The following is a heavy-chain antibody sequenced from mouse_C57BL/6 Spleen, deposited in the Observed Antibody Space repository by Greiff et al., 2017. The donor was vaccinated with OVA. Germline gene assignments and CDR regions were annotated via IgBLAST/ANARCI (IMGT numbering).Heavy chain of an antibody. CDR1: GYTFTNYW. V-gene: IGHV1-63*01. J-gene: IGHJ2*01. CDR3: ARAGDYYGSSFDY. Sequence: QVQLKQSGAELVRPGTSVKMSCKASGYTFTNYWIGWAKQRPGHGLEWIGDIYPGGGYTNYNEKFKGKATLTADKSSSTAYMQFSSLTSEDSAIYYCARAGDYYGSSFDYWGQGTTLTVSS. D-gene: IGHD1-1*01. CDR2: IYPGGGYT.